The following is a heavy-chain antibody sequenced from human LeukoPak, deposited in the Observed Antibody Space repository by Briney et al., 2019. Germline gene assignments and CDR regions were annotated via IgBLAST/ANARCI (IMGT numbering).Heavy chain of an antibody. J-gene: IGHJ4*02. D-gene: IGHD6-13*01. CDR1: GFTFSSYA. CDR3: AKEGDGSSWRTSLYYFDY. V-gene: IGHV3-23*01. Sequence: GGSLRLSCAASGFTFSSYAMTWVRQAPGKGLDWVSGFSSSGGNADYADSVKGRFTISRDNSKNTLYLQMNSLRAEDTAVSYCAKEGDGSSWRTSLYYFDYWGQGTLVTVSS. CDR2: FSSSGGNA.